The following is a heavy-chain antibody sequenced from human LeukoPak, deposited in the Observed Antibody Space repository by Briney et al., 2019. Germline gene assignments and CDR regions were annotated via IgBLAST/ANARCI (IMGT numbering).Heavy chain of an antibody. Sequence: GASVKVSCKTSGGTFSTYSINWVRQAPGQGLEWMGWISAYNGNTNYAQKLQGRVTMTTDTSTSTAYMELRSLRSDDTAVYYCARYLSAFDIWGQGTMVTVSS. D-gene: IGHD3-9*01. V-gene: IGHV1-18*01. CDR3: ARYLSAFDI. J-gene: IGHJ3*02. CDR1: GGTFSTYS. CDR2: ISAYNGNT.